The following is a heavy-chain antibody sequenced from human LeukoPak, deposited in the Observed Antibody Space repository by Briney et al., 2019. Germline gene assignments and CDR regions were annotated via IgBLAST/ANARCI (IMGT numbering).Heavy chain of an antibody. CDR1: EFTFSSYD. J-gene: IGHJ4*02. V-gene: IGHV3-13*01. Sequence: GGSLRLSCAASEFTFSSYDMHWVRQVTGKGLEWVSTIDTAGNAWYPDSVKGRFTISRENAKNSLNLQMNSLRVGDTAVYYCARAKMPGIQAAGRVNYFDSWGQGTLVTVSS. CDR3: ARAKMPGIQAAGRVNYFDS. CDR2: IDTAGNA. D-gene: IGHD6-13*01.